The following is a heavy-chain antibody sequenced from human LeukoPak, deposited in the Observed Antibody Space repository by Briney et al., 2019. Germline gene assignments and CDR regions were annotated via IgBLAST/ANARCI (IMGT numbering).Heavy chain of an antibody. CDR1: GFTFSSYD. CDR2: IGTAGDT. Sequence: GGSLRLSCAASGFTFSSYDMHWVRQATGKGLEWVSAIGTAGDTYYPGSVKGRFTISRENAKNSLYLQMNSLRAEDTALYYCAKGNDYYDSSGYLYYFDYWGQGTLVTVSS. D-gene: IGHD3-22*01. CDR3: AKGNDYYDSSGYLYYFDY. V-gene: IGHV3-13*01. J-gene: IGHJ4*02.